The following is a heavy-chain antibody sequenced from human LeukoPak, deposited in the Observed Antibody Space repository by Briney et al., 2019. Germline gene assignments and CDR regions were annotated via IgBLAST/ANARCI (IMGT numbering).Heavy chain of an antibody. CDR2: ISAYNGNT. CDR1: GYTFTSYG. CDR3: ARRRSSRLASWRYYYYYMDV. Sequence: ASVKVSCKASGYTFTSYGISWVRRAPGQGLEWMGWISAYNGNTNYAQKLQGRVTMTTDTSTSTAYMELRRLRSDDTAVYYCARRRSSRLASWRYYYYYMDVWGKGTTVTVSS. D-gene: IGHD3-9*01. V-gene: IGHV1-18*01. J-gene: IGHJ6*03.